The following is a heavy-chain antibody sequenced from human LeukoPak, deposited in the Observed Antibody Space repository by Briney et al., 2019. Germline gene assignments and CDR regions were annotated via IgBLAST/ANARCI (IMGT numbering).Heavy chain of an antibody. CDR3: AKGFYDTSGYYNYFDY. D-gene: IGHD3-22*01. CDR2: ISGSGGST. J-gene: IGHJ4*02. CDR1: GFTFSSYA. V-gene: IGHV3-23*01. Sequence: GGSLRLSCAASGFTFSSYAMSWVRQAPGKGLEWVSTISGSGGSTYYADSVKGRFTISRDNSKHTLYLQMSSLRAEDTAVYYCAKGFYDTSGYYNYFDYWGQGTLVTVSS.